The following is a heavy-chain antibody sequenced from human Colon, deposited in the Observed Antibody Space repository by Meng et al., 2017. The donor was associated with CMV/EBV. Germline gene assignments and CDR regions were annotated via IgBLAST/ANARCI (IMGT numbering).Heavy chain of an antibody. V-gene: IGHV1-69*10. D-gene: IGHD3-10*01. CDR3: ARDQAIRGVMTYRFDH. CDR2: IIPMLRVT. J-gene: IGHJ5*02. CDR1: GFTLSKHA. Sequence: SVKVSCKASGFTLSKHAVSWVRQAPGQGLEWMGGIIPMLRVTSYAQRFQGRVTITADPSTSTVYMELSSLIFEDTAVYYCARDQAIRGVMTYRFDHWGQGTQVTVSS.